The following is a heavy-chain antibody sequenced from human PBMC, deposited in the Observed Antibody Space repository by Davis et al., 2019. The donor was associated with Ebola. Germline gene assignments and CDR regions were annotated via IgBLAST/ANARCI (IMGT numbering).Heavy chain of an antibody. J-gene: IGHJ4*02. CDR2: ISWNSGSI. CDR3: AKDLYGDYVPFDY. D-gene: IGHD4-17*01. CDR1: GFTFDDYA. V-gene: IGHV3-9*01. Sequence: PGGSLRLSCTASGFTFDDYAMHWVRQAPGKGLEWVSGISWNSGSIGYADSVKGRFTISRDNSKNTLYLQMNSLRAEDTAVYYCAKDLYGDYVPFDYWGQGTLVTVSS.